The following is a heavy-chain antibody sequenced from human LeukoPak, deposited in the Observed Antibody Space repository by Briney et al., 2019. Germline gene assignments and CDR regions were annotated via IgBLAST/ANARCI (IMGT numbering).Heavy chain of an antibody. CDR2: LFYIGST. V-gene: IGHV4-59*02. J-gene: IGHJ5*02. CDR3: ARTRRGPQRPEYNWFDT. CDR1: GGSVSSYY. D-gene: IGHD6-25*01. Sequence: SETLSLTCSVSGGSVSSYYWSWIRQPPGKGLEWIGYLFYIGSTNYNPSLKSRVTISVDTSKNQFALKLSSATAAETALYYCARTRRGPQRPEYNWFDTWGQGTMVTVSS.